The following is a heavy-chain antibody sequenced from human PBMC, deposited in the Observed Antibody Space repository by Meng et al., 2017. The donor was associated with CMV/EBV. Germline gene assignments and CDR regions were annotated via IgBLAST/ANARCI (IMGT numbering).Heavy chain of an antibody. D-gene: IGHD3-10*01. CDR2: ISSSSSYI. V-gene: IGHV3-21*01. CDR1: GFTFSSYS. CDR3: ARYGEGGWFDP. J-gene: IGHJ5*02. Sequence: GGSLRLSCAASGFTFSSYSMNWVRQAPGKGLEWVSSISSSSSYIYYADSVKGRFTISRDNAKNTLYLQMNSLRAEDTAVYYCARYGEGGWFDPWGQGTLVTVSS.